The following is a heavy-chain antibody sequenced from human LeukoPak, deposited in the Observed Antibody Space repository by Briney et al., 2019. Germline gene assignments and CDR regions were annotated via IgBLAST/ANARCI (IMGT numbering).Heavy chain of an antibody. Sequence: PPETLSLTCTVSGGSISSNYWSWIRQPPGKGLEWIGYIYYSGSTNYNPSLKSRVTISVDTSKNQFSLKLSSVTAADTAVYYCARGWHYYDSSGYYYSGGFGFDPWGQGTLVTVSS. V-gene: IGHV4-59*01. CDR1: GGSISSNY. J-gene: IGHJ5*02. CDR2: IYYSGST. CDR3: ARGWHYYDSSGYYYSGGFGFDP. D-gene: IGHD3-22*01.